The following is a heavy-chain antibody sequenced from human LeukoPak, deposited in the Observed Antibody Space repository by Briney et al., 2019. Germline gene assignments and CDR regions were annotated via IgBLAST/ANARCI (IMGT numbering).Heavy chain of an antibody. Sequence: ASVKVSCKASGYTFTSYGISWVRQAPRQGLEWMGWISAFNGNTNYAQKFQGRVTMSTDTSTSTAYMELRSLRTDDTAVYYCARDLDIVVVRGALRHYGVDVWGQGTTVTVSS. CDR3: ARDLDIVVVRGALRHYGVDV. D-gene: IGHD2-2*01. V-gene: IGHV1-18*01. CDR2: ISAFNGNT. J-gene: IGHJ6*02. CDR1: GYTFTSYG.